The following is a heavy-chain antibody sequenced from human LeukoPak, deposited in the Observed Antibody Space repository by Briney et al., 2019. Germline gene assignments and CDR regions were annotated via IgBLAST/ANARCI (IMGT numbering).Heavy chain of an antibody. V-gene: IGHV3-23*01. CDR1: GFTFSSSA. CDR2: ISGSGTGT. CDR3: AKEGGTGTRFDY. J-gene: IGHJ4*02. D-gene: IGHD1-7*01. Sequence: GGSLRLSCAASGFTFSSSAMSWVRQAPGKGLYWVSAISGSGTGTYYADSVKGRFTISRDNSKNTLYLQMNSLRAENTAAYYCAKEGGTGTRFDYWGQGTLVTVSS.